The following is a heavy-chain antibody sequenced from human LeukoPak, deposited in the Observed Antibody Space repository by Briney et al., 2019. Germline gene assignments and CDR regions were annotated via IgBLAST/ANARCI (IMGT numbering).Heavy chain of an antibody. CDR2: INPNSGGT. Sequence: GASVKVSCKASGYTFTGYYMHWVRQAPGQGLEWMGRINPNSGGTNYAQKFQGRVTMTRDTSISTAYMELSSLRSEDTAVYYCAAVPRHYYGMDVWGQGTTVTVSS. CDR3: AAVPRHYYGMDV. V-gene: IGHV1-2*06. D-gene: IGHD6-19*01. CDR1: GYTFTGYY. J-gene: IGHJ6*02.